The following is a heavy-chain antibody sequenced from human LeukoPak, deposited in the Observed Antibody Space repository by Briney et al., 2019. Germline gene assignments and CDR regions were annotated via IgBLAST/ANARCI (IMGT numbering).Heavy chain of an antibody. J-gene: IGHJ6*03. CDR3: ARVSDFWSGYGYYYYMDV. Sequence: AASVKGRFTISRDNAKNSLYLQMNSLRAEDTAVYYCARVSDFWSGYGYYYYMDVWGKGTTVTVSS. V-gene: IGHV3-21*01. D-gene: IGHD3-3*01.